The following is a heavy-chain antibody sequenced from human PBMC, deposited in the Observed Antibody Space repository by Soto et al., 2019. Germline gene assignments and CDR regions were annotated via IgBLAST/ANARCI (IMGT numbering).Heavy chain of an antibody. CDR3: ASTYCGGDCYSYYIDY. CDR1: GGTFSSYT. CDR2: IIPILGIA. Sequence: ASVKVSCKVSGGTFSSYTISWVRQAPGQGLEWMGRIIPILGIANYAQKFQGRVTITADKSTSTAYMELSSLRSEDTAVYYCASTYCGGDCYSYYIDYWGQGTLVTVSS. J-gene: IGHJ4*02. D-gene: IGHD2-21*01. V-gene: IGHV1-69*02.